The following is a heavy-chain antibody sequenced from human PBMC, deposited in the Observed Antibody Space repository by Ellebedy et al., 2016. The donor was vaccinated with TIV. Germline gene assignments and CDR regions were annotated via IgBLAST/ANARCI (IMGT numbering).Heavy chain of an antibody. CDR1: SGSITNYF. CDR3: ARESYDILTGQTYGMDV. Sequence: SETLSLTCIVSSGSITNYFWNWVRQPPGKGLEWIGYVYHSGSTNYNPSLKSRVTILVDASKNQISLTLRSVTAADTAVYFCARESYDILTGQTYGMDVWGQGTTVTFSS. D-gene: IGHD3-9*01. V-gene: IGHV4-59*01. J-gene: IGHJ6*02. CDR2: VYHSGST.